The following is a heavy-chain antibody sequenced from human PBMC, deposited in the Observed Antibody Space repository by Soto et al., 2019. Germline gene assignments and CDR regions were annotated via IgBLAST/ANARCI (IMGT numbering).Heavy chain of an antibody. J-gene: IGHJ4*02. CDR3: ARVGRESSGWLGRFFDY. CDR1: GYTFTSYD. D-gene: IGHD6-19*01. V-gene: IGHV1-8*01. Sequence: QVQLVQSGAEVKKPGASVKVSCKASGYTFTSYDINWVRQATGQGLEWMGWMNPNSGNTGYAQKFQGRVTMTRNTSISKAYMELSSLRSEDTAGYYCARVGRESSGWLGRFFDYWGQGTLVTVSS. CDR2: MNPNSGNT.